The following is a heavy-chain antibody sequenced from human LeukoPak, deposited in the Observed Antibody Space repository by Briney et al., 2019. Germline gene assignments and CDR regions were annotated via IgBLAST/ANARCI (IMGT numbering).Heavy chain of an antibody. D-gene: IGHD3-10*01. J-gene: IGHJ3*02. V-gene: IGHV4-4*07. CDR3: ARDLFRVSDAFDI. CDR1: GGSISSYY. CDR2: IYTSGST. Sequence: SSETLSLTCTVSGGSISSYYWSRIRQPAGKGLEWIGRIYTSGSTNYNPSLKSRVTMSVDTSKNQFSLKLSSVTAADTAVYYCARDLFRVSDAFDIWGQGTMVTVSS.